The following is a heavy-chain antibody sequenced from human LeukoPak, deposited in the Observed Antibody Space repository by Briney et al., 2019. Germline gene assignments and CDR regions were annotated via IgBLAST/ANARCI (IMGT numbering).Heavy chain of an antibody. D-gene: IGHD2-2*01. CDR3: VRADYCSSTTCHDWFDP. V-gene: IGHV3-74*01. Sequence: GGSLRLSCAAPGFTISSYWMHWVRQGPGKGLVWVSRINSDGRNTGYADSVRGRFTISRDNAKNTLYLQMNSLRAEDTAVYYCVRADYCSSTTCHDWFDPWGQGTLVTVSS. CDR1: GFTISSYW. J-gene: IGHJ5*02. CDR2: INSDGRNT.